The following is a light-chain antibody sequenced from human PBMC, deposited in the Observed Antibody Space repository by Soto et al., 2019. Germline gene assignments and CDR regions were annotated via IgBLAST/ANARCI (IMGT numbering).Light chain of an antibody. CDR2: SAS. CDR1: LRISTY. Sequence: DIQLTQSPSALFASVGDRVTITCRASLRISTYLAWYQQKPGKAPKLLMHSASSLESGVSSRFSGSGSGTELTLTISSLQSDDFATYYCQQYNNYPWTFGQGTKVEIK. V-gene: IGKV1-5*03. CDR3: QQYNNYPWT. J-gene: IGKJ1*01.